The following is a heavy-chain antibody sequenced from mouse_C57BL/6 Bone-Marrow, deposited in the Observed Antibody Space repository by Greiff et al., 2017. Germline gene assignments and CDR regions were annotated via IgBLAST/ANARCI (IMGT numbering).Heavy chain of an antibody. V-gene: IGHV1-80*01. CDR3: ASEEFRDGSCVLDY. CDR1: GYAFSSYW. D-gene: IGHD1-1*01. J-gene: IGHJ2*01. CDR2: IYPGGGAT. Sequence: QVQLQQSGAELVKPGASVKISCKASGYAFSSYWMNWVKQRPGKGLEWIGQIYPGGGATNYNGKFKGKATLTADKSSNTAYMQLSSLTSEDSAVYVSASEEFRDGSCVLDYWGQGTTVTVSS.